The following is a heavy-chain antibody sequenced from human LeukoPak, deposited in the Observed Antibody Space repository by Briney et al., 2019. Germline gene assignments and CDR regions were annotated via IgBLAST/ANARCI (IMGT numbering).Heavy chain of an antibody. J-gene: IGHJ4*02. D-gene: IGHD1-7*01. Sequence: GESLKISCKSSGYSFTNYWIAWGRQMPGKGLEWMGIIYPGDSDVRYSPSFQGQVTFSADKSITTAYLQWGSLKASDTAIYFCARTGYNYNYNYYFDYWGQGTLVTVSS. CDR3: ARTGYNYNYNYYFDY. CDR1: GYSFTNYW. CDR2: IYPGDSDV. V-gene: IGHV5-51*01.